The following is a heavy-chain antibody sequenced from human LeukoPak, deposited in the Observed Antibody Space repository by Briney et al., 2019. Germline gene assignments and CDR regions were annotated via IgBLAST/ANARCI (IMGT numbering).Heavy chain of an antibody. V-gene: IGHV3-30*18. J-gene: IGHJ6*04. Sequence: GGSLGLSCAASGFTFSSYGMHWVRQAPGKGLEWVAVISYDGSYKYYADSGKGRFTISRDNSKNTLYLQMNSLRAEDTAVYYCANLGLLWFGGNPVGYYYGMDVWGKGTTVTVSS. CDR3: ANLGLLWFGGNPVGYYYGMDV. CDR2: ISYDGSYK. D-gene: IGHD3-10*01. CDR1: GFTFSSYG.